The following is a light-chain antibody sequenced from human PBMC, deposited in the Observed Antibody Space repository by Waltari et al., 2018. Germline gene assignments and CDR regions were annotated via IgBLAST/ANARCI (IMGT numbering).Light chain of an antibody. CDR2: WAT. V-gene: IGKV4-1*01. J-gene: IGKJ4*01. Sequence: DIVMTQSPDSLAVSLGERANINCRSSQRVLSRSNNKNYLAWYQRKQGQPPKLLIYWATTRESGVPDRFSGSGSGTDFTLTISSLQAEDVAVYYCQHYYSTPLAFGGGTKVEIK. CDR1: QRVLSRSNNKNY. CDR3: QHYYSTPLA.